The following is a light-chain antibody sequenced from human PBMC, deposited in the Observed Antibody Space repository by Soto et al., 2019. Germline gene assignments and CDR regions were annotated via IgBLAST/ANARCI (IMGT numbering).Light chain of an antibody. Sequence: QSVLTQPPSASGTPGQIVAISCSGSSSNIGSNTVTWYQQLPGTAPKLLIYSTSQRSSGVPGRFSGSKPGASASLSISGLQSEDEADYYCAAWDDRLDVYVFGTGTKVT. CDR1: SSNIGSNT. CDR3: AAWDDRLDVYV. J-gene: IGLJ1*01. CDR2: STS. V-gene: IGLV1-44*01.